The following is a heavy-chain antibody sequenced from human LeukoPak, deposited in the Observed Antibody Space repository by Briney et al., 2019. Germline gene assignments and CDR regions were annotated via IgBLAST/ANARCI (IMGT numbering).Heavy chain of an antibody. D-gene: IGHD1-26*01. CDR3: ARGGGIVGQFDY. CDR2: IIPIFGTA. J-gene: IGHJ4*02. CDR1: GGTFSSYA. V-gene: IGHV1-69*05. Sequence: ASVKVSCKASGGTFSSYAISWVRQATGQWLEWMGGIIPIFGTANYAQKFQGRVTNTTDKSTSTAYMELSSLRSGDTAVYYCARGGGIVGQFDYWGQGTLVTVSS.